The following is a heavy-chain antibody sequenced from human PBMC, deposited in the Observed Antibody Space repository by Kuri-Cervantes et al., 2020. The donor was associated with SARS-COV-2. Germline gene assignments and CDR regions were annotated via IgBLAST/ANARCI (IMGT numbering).Heavy chain of an antibody. J-gene: IGHJ4*02. D-gene: IGHD3-3*01. CDR3: AREFFGVVNGYFDY. CDR2: IRYDGSNK. Sequence: GESLKISCAASGFTFSSYGMHWVRQAPGKGLEWVALIRYDGSNKYYADSVKGRFTISRDNSKNTLYLQMNSLRAEDTAVYYCAREFFGVVNGYFDYWGQGTLVTVSS. CDR1: GFTFSSYG. V-gene: IGHV3-30*02.